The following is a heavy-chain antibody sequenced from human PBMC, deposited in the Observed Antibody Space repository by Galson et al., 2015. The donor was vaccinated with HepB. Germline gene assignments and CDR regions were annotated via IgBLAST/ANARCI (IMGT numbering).Heavy chain of an antibody. D-gene: IGHD6-19*01. J-gene: IGHJ4*02. CDR3: ATEGVAGATDY. Sequence: CAASGFTFSNYKMHWVRQAPGKGLEWVASISSSSSYIYYGDSVKGRFTISKDNAKSSLYLQMNSLRAEDTAVYYCATEGVAGATDYWGQGTLVTVSS. CDR1: GFTFSNYK. V-gene: IGHV3-21*01. CDR2: ISSSSSYI.